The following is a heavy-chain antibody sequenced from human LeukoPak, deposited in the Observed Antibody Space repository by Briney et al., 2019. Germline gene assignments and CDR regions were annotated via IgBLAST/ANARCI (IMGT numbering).Heavy chain of an antibody. V-gene: IGHV3-9*01. CDR3: AKGYSSSWNDAFDI. Sequence: GGSLRLSCAASGFTFSSYAMSWVRQAPGKGLEWVSGISWNSGSIGYADSVKGRFTISRDNAKNSLYLQMNSLRAEDTALYYCAKGYSSSWNDAFDIWGQGTMVTVSS. CDR2: ISWNSGSI. J-gene: IGHJ3*02. D-gene: IGHD6-13*01. CDR1: GFTFSSYA.